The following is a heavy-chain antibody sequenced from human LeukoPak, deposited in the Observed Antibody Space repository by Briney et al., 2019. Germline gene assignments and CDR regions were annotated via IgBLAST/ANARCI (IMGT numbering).Heavy chain of an antibody. CDR1: GLTFSSNA. J-gene: IGHJ4*02. CDR3: AKAYGSSGYYQLPIDF. D-gene: IGHD3-22*01. CDR2: ITGSGGTT. Sequence: GGSLRLSCAASGLTFSSNAMTWVRQAPGKGLECVSAITGSGGTTYYADSVKGRFTISRDNSKNTLYLQMNSLRAEDTAVYYCAKAYGSSGYYQLPIDFWGQGALVTVSS. V-gene: IGHV3-23*01.